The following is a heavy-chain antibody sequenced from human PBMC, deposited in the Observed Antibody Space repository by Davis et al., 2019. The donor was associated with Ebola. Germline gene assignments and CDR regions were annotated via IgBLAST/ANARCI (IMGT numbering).Heavy chain of an antibody. V-gene: IGHV4-4*02. D-gene: IGHD2-21*02. J-gene: IGHJ6*02. CDR1: GDSISSRNW. Sequence: MPSETLSLTCAVSGDSISSRNWWSWVRQSPGKGLEWIGEIYHSGSTNYNPSLKSRVAISVDKSKNQFSLKLSSVTAADAAVYYCARHLPTPVTASNYYYGLDVWGQGTTVTVSS. CDR3: ARHLPTPVTASNYYYGLDV. CDR2: IYHSGST.